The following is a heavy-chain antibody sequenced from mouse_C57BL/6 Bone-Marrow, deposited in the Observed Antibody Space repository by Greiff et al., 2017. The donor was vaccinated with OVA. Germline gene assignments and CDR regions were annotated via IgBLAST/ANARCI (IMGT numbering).Heavy chain of an antibody. CDR3: ARIDGNGGVYYAMDY. J-gene: IGHJ4*01. V-gene: IGHV8-8*01. CDR2: LWWDDDK. Sequence: QVTLKESGPGILQPSQTLSLTCSFSGFSLSTYGMGVGWIRQPQGKGLVGLAHLWWDDDKYYNPVMKSRPTISKATSKNQVFLKNANVDTADTATYYCARIDGNGGVYYAMDYWGQGTSVTVSS. CDR1: GFSLSTYGMG. D-gene: IGHD2-1*01.